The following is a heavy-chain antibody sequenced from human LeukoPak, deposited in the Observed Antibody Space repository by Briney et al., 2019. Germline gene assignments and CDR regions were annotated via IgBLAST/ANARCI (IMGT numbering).Heavy chain of an antibody. Sequence: GGSLRLSCAASGFTFSSYGMHWVRQAPGKGLEWVAVIWYDGSNKYYADSVKGRFTISRDNSKNTLYLQMNSLGAEDTAVYYCASQRGIAAAGYYFDYWGQGTLVTVSS. V-gene: IGHV3-33*01. D-gene: IGHD6-13*01. CDR1: GFTFSSYG. CDR3: ASQRGIAAAGYYFDY. J-gene: IGHJ4*02. CDR2: IWYDGSNK.